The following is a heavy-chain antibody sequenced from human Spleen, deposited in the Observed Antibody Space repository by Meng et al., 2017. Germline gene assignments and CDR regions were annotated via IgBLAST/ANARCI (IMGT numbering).Heavy chain of an antibody. CDR1: GDTFTDYS. CDR2: ISPYSGGE. CDR3: ARSVACLWGGPPDY. Sequence: ASVKVSCKASGDTFTDYSIHWVRQAPGQGLEWMGRISPYSGGENYAHKFQGRVSMTSDTSISTAYIELSRLTSDDTAVYHCARSVACLWGGPPDYWGQGTLVTVSS. D-gene: IGHD3-16*01. V-gene: IGHV1-2*06. J-gene: IGHJ4*02.